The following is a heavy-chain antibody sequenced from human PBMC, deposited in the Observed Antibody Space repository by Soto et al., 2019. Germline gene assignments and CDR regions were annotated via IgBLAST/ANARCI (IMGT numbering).Heavy chain of an antibody. D-gene: IGHD6-6*01. V-gene: IGHV3-30-3*01. CDR1: GFTFSSYA. J-gene: IGHJ4*02. CDR3: ARGLTEYSSSSADY. Sequence: GGFLRLSCAASGFTFSSYAMHWVRQAPGKGLEWVAVISYDGSNKYYADSVKGRFTISRDNSKNTLYLQMNSLRAEDTAVYYCARGLTEYSSSSADYWGQGTLVTVSS. CDR2: ISYDGSNK.